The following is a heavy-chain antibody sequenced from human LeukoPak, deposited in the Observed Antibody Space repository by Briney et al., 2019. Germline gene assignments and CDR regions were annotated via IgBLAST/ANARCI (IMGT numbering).Heavy chain of an antibody. CDR3: VKGIGYCSSTSCYSPFDY. J-gene: IGHJ4*02. Sequence: PGGSLRLSCSASGFTFSSYAMHWGRQAPGKGLEYVSAISSNGGSTYYADSVKGRFTISRDNSKNTLYLQMSSLRAEDTAVYYCVKGIGYCSSTSCYSPFDYWGQGTLVTVSS. V-gene: IGHV3-64D*06. CDR2: ISSNGGST. CDR1: GFTFSSYA. D-gene: IGHD2-2*02.